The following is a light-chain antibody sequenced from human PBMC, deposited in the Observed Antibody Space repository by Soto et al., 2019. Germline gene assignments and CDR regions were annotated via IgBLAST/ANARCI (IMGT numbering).Light chain of an antibody. V-gene: IGKV3-15*01. CDR1: QSVDSS. CDR3: QQYVHWPPGA. Sequence: EIVLTQSPASLSLSPGERATLSCRASQSVDSSLAWYQQRPGQAPRLLIYDTSTRAAGIAARFSGSGSGTEFTLTISSLQSEDSAVYYCQQYVHWPPGAFGQGTKVDIK. J-gene: IGKJ1*01. CDR2: DTS.